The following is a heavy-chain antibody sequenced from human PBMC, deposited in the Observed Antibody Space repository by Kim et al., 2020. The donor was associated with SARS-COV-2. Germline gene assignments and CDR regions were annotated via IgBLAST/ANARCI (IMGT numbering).Heavy chain of an antibody. CDR2: IYSGGST. CDR3: ARGRRDGYNYADY. CDR1: GFTVSSNY. V-gene: IGHV3-53*01. D-gene: IGHD5-12*01. J-gene: IGHJ4*02. Sequence: GGSLRLSCAASGFTVSSNYMSWVRQAPGKGLEWVSVIYSGGSTYYADSVKGRFTISRDNSKNTLYLQMNSLRAEDTAVYYCARGRRDGYNYADYWGQGTLVTVSS.